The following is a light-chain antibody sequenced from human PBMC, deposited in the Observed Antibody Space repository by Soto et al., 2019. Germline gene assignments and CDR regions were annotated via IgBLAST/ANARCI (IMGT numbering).Light chain of an antibody. Sequence: QSALTQPASVSGSPGQSITISCTGTISDIGGYGYVSWYQQHPGKAPKLIIYEVSNRPSGVSDRFSGSKSGKTASLTISGLQTEDEADYYCTSHANTGTDLIFGGGTKLTVL. CDR3: TSHANTGTDLI. CDR2: EVS. CDR1: ISDIGGYGY. J-gene: IGLJ2*01. V-gene: IGLV2-14*01.